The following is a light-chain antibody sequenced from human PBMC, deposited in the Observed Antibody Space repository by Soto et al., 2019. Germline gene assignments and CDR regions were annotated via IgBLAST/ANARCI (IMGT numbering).Light chain of an antibody. CDR2: AVS. CDR1: QDIRGE. V-gene: IGKV1-6*01. CDR3: LHDFEYPFT. Sequence: IQMTQSPSSLSASVGDRVTITCRASQDIRGELGWYQQKPGKAPKLLVYAVSYLQTGVPSRFSGRRSGTEFTLTISSLQPDDSATYYCLHDFEYPFTFGQGTKLEIK. J-gene: IGKJ2*01.